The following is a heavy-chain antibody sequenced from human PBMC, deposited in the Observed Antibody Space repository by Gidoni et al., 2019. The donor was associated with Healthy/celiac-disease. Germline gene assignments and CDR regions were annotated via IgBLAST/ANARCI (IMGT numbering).Heavy chain of an antibody. CDR3: ARIRSRYCSGGSCYDYYYYGMDV. J-gene: IGHJ6*02. D-gene: IGHD2-15*01. V-gene: IGHV4-59*01. CDR1: GGSISSYY. Sequence: QVQLQESGPGLVKPSETLSLTCTVSGGSISSYYWSWIRQPPGKGLEWIGYIYYSGSTNYNPSLKSRVTISVDTSKNQFSLKLSSVTAADTAVYYCARIRSRYCSGGSCYDYYYYGMDVWGQGTTVTVSS. CDR2: IYYSGST.